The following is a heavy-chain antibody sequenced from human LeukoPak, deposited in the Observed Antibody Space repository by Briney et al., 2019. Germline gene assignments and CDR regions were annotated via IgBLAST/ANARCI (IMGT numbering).Heavy chain of an antibody. V-gene: IGHV4-34*01. CDR2: INHSGST. J-gene: IGHJ6*02. CDR3: ATRVKPPVVLVDYYYGMDV. CDR1: GGSFSGYY. D-gene: IGHD2-21*01. Sequence: SETLSLTCAVYGGSFSGYYWSWIRQPPGKGLEWIGEINHSGSTNYNPSLKSRVTISVDTSKNQFSLKLSSVTAADTAVYYYATRVKPPVVLVDYYYGMDVWGQGTTVTVSS.